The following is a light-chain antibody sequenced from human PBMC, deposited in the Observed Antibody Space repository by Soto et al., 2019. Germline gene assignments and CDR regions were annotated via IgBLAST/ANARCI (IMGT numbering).Light chain of an antibody. Sequence: QSVLTQPASVSGSPGQSITISCTGTSSDVGSYNLVSWYQQHPGKAPKLMIYEGSKRPSGASNRFSGSKSGNTASLTISGLQAEDEADYYCCSYAGSSSYVFGTGTKVNRP. J-gene: IGLJ1*01. V-gene: IGLV2-23*01. CDR1: SSDVGSYNL. CDR2: EGS. CDR3: CSYAGSSSYV.